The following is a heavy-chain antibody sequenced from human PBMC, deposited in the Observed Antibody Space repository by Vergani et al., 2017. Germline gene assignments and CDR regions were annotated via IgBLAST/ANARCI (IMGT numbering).Heavy chain of an antibody. CDR2: ISAYNGNT. V-gene: IGHV1-18*04. CDR3: ARAGITMVRGVQNWFDP. D-gene: IGHD3-10*01. Sequence: QVQLVQSGAEVKKPGASVKVSCKASGYTFTSYGISWVRQAPGQGLEWMGWISAYNGNTNYAQKLQGRVTMTTDTSTSTPYMELRSLRSDYTAVYYCARAGITMVRGVQNWFDPWGQGTLVTVSS. J-gene: IGHJ5*02. CDR1: GYTFTSYG.